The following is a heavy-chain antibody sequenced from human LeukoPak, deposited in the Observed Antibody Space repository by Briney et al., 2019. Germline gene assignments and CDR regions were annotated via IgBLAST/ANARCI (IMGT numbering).Heavy chain of an antibody. Sequence: PSETLSLTCTVSGGSISSGSYYWSWIRQPAGKGLEWIGRIYTSGSTNYNPSLKSRVTISVDTSKNQFSLKLSSVTAADTAVYYCARALVTPTAVYFDYWGQGTLVTVSS. CDR2: IYTSGST. D-gene: IGHD5-18*01. J-gene: IGHJ4*02. CDR1: GGSISSGSYY. CDR3: ARALVTPTAVYFDY. V-gene: IGHV4-61*02.